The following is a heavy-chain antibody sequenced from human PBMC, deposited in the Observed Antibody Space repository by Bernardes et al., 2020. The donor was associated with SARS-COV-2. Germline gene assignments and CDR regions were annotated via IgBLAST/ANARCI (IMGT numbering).Heavy chain of an antibody. J-gene: IGHJ4*02. CDR1: GFTFSSSW. CDR2: INPDGSTT. V-gene: IGHV3-74*01. CDR3: ARDLGYCTNGVCSH. D-gene: IGHD2-8*01. Sequence: GRSLRLSCAASGFTFSSSWLHWVRQTPGKGLVWVSLINPDGSTTNYADSVKGRFTISRDNAKNMLFLQMSGLRAEDTAMYYCARDLGYCTNGVCSHWGQGTLVTVSS.